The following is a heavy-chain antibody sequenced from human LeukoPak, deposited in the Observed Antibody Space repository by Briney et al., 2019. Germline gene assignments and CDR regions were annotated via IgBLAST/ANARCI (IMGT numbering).Heavy chain of an antibody. CDR2: IWYDGSNK. Sequence: PGRSLRLSCAASGFTFSSYGMHWVRQAPGKGLEWVAVIWYDGSNKYYADSVKGRFTISRDNSKNTLYLQMNSLRAEDTAVYYCARDQMGTIRFFDYWGQGTLVTVSS. CDR3: ARDQMGTIRFFDY. J-gene: IGHJ4*02. V-gene: IGHV3-33*01. CDR1: GFTFSSYG. D-gene: IGHD5-24*01.